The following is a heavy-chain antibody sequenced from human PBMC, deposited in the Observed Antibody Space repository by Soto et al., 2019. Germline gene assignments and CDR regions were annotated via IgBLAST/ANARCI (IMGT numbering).Heavy chain of an antibody. CDR3: ERDGDVNTGFGKDY. Sequence: PGGSLRLSCAASGFTFSSYGMHWVRQAPGKGLEWVAFIWHDGGNKFYAESVKGRFTISRDNSKNTLYLQMTSLSAEDTAMYYCERDGDVNTGFGKDYWGEGTRGTV. V-gene: IGHV3-33*01. CDR1: GFTFSSYG. J-gene: IGHJ4*02. CDR2: IWHDGGNK. D-gene: IGHD3-16*01.